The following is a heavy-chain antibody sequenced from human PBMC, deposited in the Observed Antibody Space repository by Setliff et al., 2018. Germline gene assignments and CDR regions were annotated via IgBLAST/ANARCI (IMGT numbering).Heavy chain of an antibody. J-gene: IGHJ6*03. CDR1: GFTFSSYG. D-gene: IGHD1-1*01. V-gene: IGHV3-33*06. CDR3: AKTRGSNWNFFYYMDV. Sequence: PGGSLRLSCAASGFTFSSYGMHWVRQAPGKGLEWVAVIWYDGSNKYYADSVKGRFTISRDNSKNTLYLQMNSLRAEDTAVYYCAKTRGSNWNFFYYMDVWGKGTTVTVSS. CDR2: IWYDGSNK.